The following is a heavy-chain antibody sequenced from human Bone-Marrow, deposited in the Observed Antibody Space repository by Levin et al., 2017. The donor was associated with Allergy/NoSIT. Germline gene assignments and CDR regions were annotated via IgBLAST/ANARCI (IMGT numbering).Heavy chain of an antibody. J-gene: IGHJ6*02. CDR3: AREFQLGYYYYGMGV. CDR2: ITPIYGTT. V-gene: IGHV1-69*13. Sequence: ASVKVSCKVSGGTFNSYAISWVRQAPGRGLEWMGVITPIYGTTNYAQKFQGRVTINADESTRTAYMELSSLRSEDTAVYYCAREFQLGYYYYGMGVWGQGATVTVS. D-gene: IGHD1-1*01. CDR1: GGTFNSYA.